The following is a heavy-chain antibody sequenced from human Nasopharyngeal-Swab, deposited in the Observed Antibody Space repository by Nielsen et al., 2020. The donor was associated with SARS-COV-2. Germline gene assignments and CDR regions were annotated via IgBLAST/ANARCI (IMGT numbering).Heavy chain of an antibody. V-gene: IGHV4-59*08. D-gene: IGHD3-3*01. Sequence: WIRQPPGKGLEWIGYIYYRSSNYNPSLKSRVTISVDTSKNQFSLKLSSVTAADTAVYYCASLKVGITIFGVVTDRLLDYWGQGTLVTVSS. CDR2: IYYRSS. CDR3: ASLKVGITIFGVVTDRLLDY. J-gene: IGHJ4*02.